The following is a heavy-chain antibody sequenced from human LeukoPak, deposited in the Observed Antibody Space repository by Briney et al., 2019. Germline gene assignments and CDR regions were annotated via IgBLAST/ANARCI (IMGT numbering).Heavy chain of an antibody. D-gene: IGHD2-21*02. CDR1: GPSISSRSYY. CDR3: ARLPMAVTPHVDY. V-gene: IGHV4-39*07. J-gene: IGHJ4*02. Sequence: SETLSLNCTVSGPSISSRSYYWGWIRQPPGKGLEWVGSIYYSGISTYYNPSLKSRVTISLGMSKNQFSLKLSSVTAADTAVYYCARLPMAVTPHVDYWGQGTLVTVSS. CDR2: IYYSGIST.